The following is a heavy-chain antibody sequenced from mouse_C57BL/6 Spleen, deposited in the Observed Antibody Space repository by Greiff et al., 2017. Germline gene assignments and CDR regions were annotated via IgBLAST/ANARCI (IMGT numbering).Heavy chain of an antibody. V-gene: IGHV6-6*01. CDR2: IRNKANNHAT. Sequence: EVKLVESGGGLVQPGGSMKLSCAASGFTFSDAWMYWVRQSPEKGLEWVAEIRNKANNHATSYAESVKGRFTISRDDSKSSCYLQMNSLRAEDTGSYDCTRHYYGSSPYYFDYWGQGTTLTVSS. CDR1: GFTFSDAW. J-gene: IGHJ2*01. D-gene: IGHD1-1*01. CDR3: TRHYYGSSPYYFDY.